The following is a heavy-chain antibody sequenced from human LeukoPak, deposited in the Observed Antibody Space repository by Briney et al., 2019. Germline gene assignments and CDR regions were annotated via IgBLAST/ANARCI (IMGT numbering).Heavy chain of an antibody. V-gene: IGHV4-39*07. CDR1: GGSISSSNYY. CDR3: ASVSGYDLAYYYYYMDV. Sequence: KSSETLSLTCTVSGGSISSSNYYWGWIRQPPGKGLEWIGSIYYSGSTYYNPSLKSRVTISVDTSKNQFSLKLNSVTAADTAVYYCASVSGYDLAYYYYYMDVWGKGTTVTVSS. CDR2: IYYSGST. J-gene: IGHJ6*03. D-gene: IGHD5-12*01.